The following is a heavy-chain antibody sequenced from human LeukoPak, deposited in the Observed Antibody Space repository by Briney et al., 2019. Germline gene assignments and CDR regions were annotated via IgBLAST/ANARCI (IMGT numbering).Heavy chain of an antibody. J-gene: IGHJ5*02. V-gene: IGHV3-7*01. CDR2: IKQDGSEK. Sequence: PGGSLRLSCAASRFTFSSYAMSWVRQAPGKGLEWVANIKQDGSEKYYVDSVKGRFTISRDNAKNSLYLQMNSLRAEDTAVYYCARGGGSGYDESLDQWGQGTLVTVSS. CDR3: ARGGGSGYDESLDQ. D-gene: IGHD5-12*01. CDR1: RFTFSSYA.